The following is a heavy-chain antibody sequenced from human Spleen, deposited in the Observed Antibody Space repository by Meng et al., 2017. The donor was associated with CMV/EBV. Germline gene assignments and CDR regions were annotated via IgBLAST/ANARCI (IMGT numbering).Heavy chain of an antibody. J-gene: IGHJ5*02. V-gene: IGHV1-69*06. CDR3: VRGNWFDP. CDR1: GGSLRSYA. Sequence: KVSGKASGGSLRSYAIRWVRQAPGQGLEWKGGIIPMYATANYAQKFQDRLTITADKSATTAYMEVSSLRSEDTAVYYCVRGNWFDPWGQGTLVTVSS. CDR2: IIPMYATA.